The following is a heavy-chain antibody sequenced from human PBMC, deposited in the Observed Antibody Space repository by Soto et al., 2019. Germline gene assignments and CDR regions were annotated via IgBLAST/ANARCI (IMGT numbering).Heavy chain of an antibody. CDR1: GDSIISSDFY. CDR3: ARHSLALRKNNWFDP. CDR2: IFYLGSS. J-gene: IGHJ5*02. Sequence: TETLSLTCTVSGDSIISSDFYWGWVRQPPEKGQKWIGSIFYLGSSYYNPSLKSRVTMSVDTSKNQFSLRLRSVTAADTALYFCARHSLALRKNNWFDPWGQGIMVTVSS. V-gene: IGHV4-39*01. D-gene: IGHD3-3*02.